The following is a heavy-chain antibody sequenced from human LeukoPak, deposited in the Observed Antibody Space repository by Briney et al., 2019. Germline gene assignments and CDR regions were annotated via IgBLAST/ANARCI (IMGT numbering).Heavy chain of an antibody. J-gene: IGHJ4*02. Sequence: PGGSLRLSCAASGFTFSSYWMHWVRQAPGKGLEWVSGINWNGGSTGYADSVKGRFTISRDNAKNSLYLQMNSLRAEDTALYYCARRRNYYDSSGFAFDYWGQGTLVTVSS. D-gene: IGHD3-22*01. CDR1: GFTFSSYW. V-gene: IGHV3-20*04. CDR2: INWNGGST. CDR3: ARRRNYYDSSGFAFDY.